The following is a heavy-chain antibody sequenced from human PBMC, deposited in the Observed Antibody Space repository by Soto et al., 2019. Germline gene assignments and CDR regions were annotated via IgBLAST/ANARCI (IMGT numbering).Heavy chain of an antibody. J-gene: IGHJ6*02. Sequence: VGSLRLSCVASGFTFSRYAMNWVRQAPGRGLQWISGISVSGDNTSYVESVRGRFTVYRDNSKNTLYLQMNNLRAEDTALYYCAKDGKMRTKVWFPAGYGMDVWGQGTTVTVSS. V-gene: IGHV3-23*01. CDR2: ISVSGDNT. CDR3: AKDGKMRTKVWFPAGYGMDV. D-gene: IGHD3-10*01. CDR1: GFTFSRYA.